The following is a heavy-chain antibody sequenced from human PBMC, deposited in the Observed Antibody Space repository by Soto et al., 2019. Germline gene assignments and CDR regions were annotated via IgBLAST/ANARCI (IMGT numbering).Heavy chain of an antibody. J-gene: IGHJ5*02. CDR3: ARDIVSTTGCFDP. CDR1: GYTFTGKY. V-gene: IGHV1-2*06. CDR2: INPNSGVT. D-gene: IGHD5-12*01. Sequence: ASVKVSCKASGYTFTGKYLHWVRQAPGQGLEWMGRINPNSGVTNYAEKFQGRVTLTRDTSLSTAYMDLTRLKSDDTAVYYCARDIVSTTGCFDPWGQGTLVTVSS.